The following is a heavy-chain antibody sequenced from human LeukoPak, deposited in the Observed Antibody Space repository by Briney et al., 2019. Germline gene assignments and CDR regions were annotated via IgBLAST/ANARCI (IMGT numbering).Heavy chain of an antibody. CDR2: IYYSGST. J-gene: IGHJ6*03. D-gene: IGHD6-6*01. V-gene: IGHV4-39*07. CDR3: AREQQLEGMDV. Sequence: SETLSLTCTVSGGSISSSSYYWGWIRQPPGKGLEWIGSIYYSGSTYYNPSLKSRVTISVDTSKNQFSLKLSSVTAADTAVYYCAREQQLEGMDVWGKGTTVTVSS. CDR1: GGSISSSSYY.